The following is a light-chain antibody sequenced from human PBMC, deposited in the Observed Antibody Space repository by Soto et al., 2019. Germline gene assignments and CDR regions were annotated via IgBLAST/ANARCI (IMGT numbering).Light chain of an antibody. CDR1: QSISSY. V-gene: IGKV1-39*01. CDR3: QRSYSTPLT. J-gene: IGKJ1*01. CDR2: AAS. Sequence: DIQMTQSPSSLSASVGDRVTITCRASQSISSYLNSYQQKPGKAPKLLIYAASSLHSGVPSRFSGSGSGTDFTLTISSQQPEDFATYYFQRSYSTPLTFGQGTKVDIK.